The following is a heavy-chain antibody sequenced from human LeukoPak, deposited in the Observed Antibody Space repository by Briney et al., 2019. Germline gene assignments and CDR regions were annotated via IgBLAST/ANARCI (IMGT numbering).Heavy chain of an antibody. J-gene: IGHJ5*02. CDR1: GYSFTSYW. D-gene: IGHD6-13*01. Sequence: GESLKISCKGSGYSFTSYWIGWVRPMPGKGLEWMGIIYPGDSDTRYSPSFQGQVTISADKSISTAYLQWSSLKASDTAMYYCARVTAAAGTGDEIYNWFDPWGQGTLVTVSS. V-gene: IGHV5-51*01. CDR3: ARVTAAAGTGDEIYNWFDP. CDR2: IYPGDSDT.